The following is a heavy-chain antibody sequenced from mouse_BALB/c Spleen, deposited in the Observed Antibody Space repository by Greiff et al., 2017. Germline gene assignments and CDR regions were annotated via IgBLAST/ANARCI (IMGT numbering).Heavy chain of an antibody. CDR2: ISYSGST. D-gene: IGHD2-4*01. CDR1: GDSITSGY. CDR3: ARCDYDRAWFAY. V-gene: IGHV3-8*02. Sequence: EVMLVESGPSLVKPSQTLSLTCSVTGDSITSGYWNWIRKFPGNKLEYMGYISYSGSTYYNPSLKSRISITRDTSKNQYYLQLNSVTTEDTATYYCARCDYDRAWFAYWGQGTLVTVSA. J-gene: IGHJ3*01.